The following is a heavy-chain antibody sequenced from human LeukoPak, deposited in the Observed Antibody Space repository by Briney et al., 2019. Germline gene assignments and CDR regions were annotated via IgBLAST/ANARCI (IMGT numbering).Heavy chain of an antibody. J-gene: IGHJ4*02. D-gene: IGHD3-22*01. V-gene: IGHV4-39*01. CDR3: ASFDSNGYYND. CDR1: GGSINSRTYC. CDR2: IYYTGTT. Sequence: PSETLSLTCSVSGGSINSRTYCWGWVRQPPGKGLEWIGSIYYTGTTYYSPPLKSRVTMSVDTSKNQFSLRLSSVTAADTAVYFCASFDSNGYYNDWGQGTLVTVSS.